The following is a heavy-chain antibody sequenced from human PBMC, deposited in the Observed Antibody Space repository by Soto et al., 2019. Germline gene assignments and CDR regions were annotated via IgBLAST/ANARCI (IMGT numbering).Heavy chain of an antibody. D-gene: IGHD4-17*01. CDR3: ARDKHDYFNRGIGFDT. J-gene: IGHJ5*02. V-gene: IGHV6-1*01. CDR2: TYYRSKWYN. CDR1: GDSVSSNGAA. Sequence: PSQTLSLTCAISGDSVSSNGAAWNWIRQSPSRGLEWLGGTYYRSKWYNDYAVSVKSRITINPDTSKSQFSLQLNSVTPEDTAVYYCARDKHDYFNRGIGFDTWGQGILVTVSS.